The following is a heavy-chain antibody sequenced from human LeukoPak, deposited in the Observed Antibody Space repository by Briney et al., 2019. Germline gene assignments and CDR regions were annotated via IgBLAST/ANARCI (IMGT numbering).Heavy chain of an antibody. CDR3: ARSGYCSGTSCYSYYYYMDV. Sequence: PGRSLRLSCAASGFTFSSYAMHWVRQAPGKGLEWVANIKQDGSEKYYGDSVKGRFTISRDNAKNSVYLQMNSLRAEDTAVFYCARSGYCSGTSCYSYYYYMDVWGKGTTVTVSS. CDR1: GFTFSSYA. V-gene: IGHV3-7*01. D-gene: IGHD2-2*03. J-gene: IGHJ6*03. CDR2: IKQDGSEK.